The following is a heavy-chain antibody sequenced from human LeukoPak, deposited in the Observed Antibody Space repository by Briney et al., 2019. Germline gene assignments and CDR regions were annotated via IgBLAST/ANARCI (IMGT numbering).Heavy chain of an antibody. D-gene: IGHD3-10*01. Sequence: GGSLRLSCAASGFTVSSNYMSWVRQAPGKGLEWVSVIYSGGKTYYADSVKGRFTTSRDNSKNTLYLQMNSLRAEDTAVYYCARDGGSGNPRFDSWGQGTLVTVSS. CDR1: GFTVSSNY. V-gene: IGHV3-53*01. J-gene: IGHJ4*02. CDR3: ARDGGSGNPRFDS. CDR2: IYSGGKT.